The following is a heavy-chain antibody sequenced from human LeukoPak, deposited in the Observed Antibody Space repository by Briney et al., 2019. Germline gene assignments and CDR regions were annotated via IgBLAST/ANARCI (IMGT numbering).Heavy chain of an antibody. CDR2: ISTFNGRT. CDR1: GYTFNTYG. D-gene: IGHD3-22*01. V-gene: IGHV1-18*04. Sequence: ASVRVSCKATGYTFNTYGISWVRQAPGQGLEWMGWISTFNGRTHYAQKFQTRVTMATDTSTSTTYMELRSLTSDDTAVYNFARDYYETSGYSFDTFEIWGQGTMVTVSS. CDR3: ARDYYETSGYSFDTFEI. J-gene: IGHJ3*02.